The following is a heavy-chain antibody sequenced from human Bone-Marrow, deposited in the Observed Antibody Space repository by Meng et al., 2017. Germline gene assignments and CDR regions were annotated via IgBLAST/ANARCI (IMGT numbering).Heavy chain of an antibody. Sequence: QVQLQESRPGLVKPSPTLSLTCSCSGGSITSGDYYWSWIRQPPGRGLEWIGYIYYSGSTYYNPSLRSRVTISVDTSKNQFSLILTSVTAADTAVYFCARVETATTNPYFDYWGQGTLVTVSS. D-gene: IGHD5-24*01. CDR2: IYYSGST. CDR1: GGSITSGDYY. V-gene: IGHV4-30-4*01. J-gene: IGHJ4*02. CDR3: ARVETATTNPYFDY.